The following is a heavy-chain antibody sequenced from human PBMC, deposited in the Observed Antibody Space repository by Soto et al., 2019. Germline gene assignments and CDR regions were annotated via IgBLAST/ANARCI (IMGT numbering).Heavy chain of an antibody. CDR3: VRDLDGYGRFDY. J-gene: IGHJ4*02. CDR2: IKLDGREK. Sequence: GSLRLSCSASGFIFRRYWMAWVRQAPGKGLGWVATIKLDGREKNYLDSVQGRFTISRDDAENSMSLQMSSLRGEDTAVYFCVRDLDGYGRFDYWGLGTPVTVSS. CDR1: GFIFRRYW. D-gene: IGHD1-1*01. V-gene: IGHV3-7*01.